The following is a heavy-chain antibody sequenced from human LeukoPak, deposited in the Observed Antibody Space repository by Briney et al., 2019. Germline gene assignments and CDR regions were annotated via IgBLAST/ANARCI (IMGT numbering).Heavy chain of an antibody. D-gene: IGHD6-19*01. J-gene: IGHJ4*02. CDR1: GYTLTELS. CDR3: ATSIAVAGEGVEY. Sequence: EASVKVSCKVSGYTLTELSMHRVRQAPGKGLEWMGGFGPEDGETIYAQKFQGRVTMTKDTSTDTAYMELSSLRSEDTAVYYCATSIAVAGEGVEYWGQGTLVTVSS. CDR2: FGPEDGET. V-gene: IGHV1-24*01.